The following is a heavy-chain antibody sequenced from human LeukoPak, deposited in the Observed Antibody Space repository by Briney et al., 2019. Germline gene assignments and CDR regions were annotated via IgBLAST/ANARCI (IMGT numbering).Heavy chain of an antibody. CDR3: ARESIAVAAAPFDY. Sequence: GGSLRLSCAASGFTFSSHEMNCVRQAPGKGLEWVSYISSGSTIYDADSVKGRFTISRDNAKNSLYLQMNSLRAEDTAVYYCARESIAVAAAPFDYWGQGTLVTVSS. J-gene: IGHJ4*02. V-gene: IGHV3-48*03. CDR1: GFTFSSHE. CDR2: ISSGSTI. D-gene: IGHD6-19*01.